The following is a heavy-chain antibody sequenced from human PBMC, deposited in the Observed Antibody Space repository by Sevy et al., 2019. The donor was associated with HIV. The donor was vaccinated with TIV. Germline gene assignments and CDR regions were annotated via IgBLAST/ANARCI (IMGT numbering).Heavy chain of an antibody. J-gene: IGHJ4*02. CDR3: AKDPRPSHRITTFGGVDYFEY. D-gene: IGHD3-3*01. Sequence: GGSLRLSCAASGFTFSTYGMHWVRQAPGKGLEWVAFIRYDESEQYCADSVKGRCTISRENSKSTLYLRLGSLRDEDTAVYYCAKDPRPSHRITTFGGVDYFEYWGQGTLVTVSS. CDR2: IRYDESEQ. V-gene: IGHV3-30*02. CDR1: GFTFSTYG.